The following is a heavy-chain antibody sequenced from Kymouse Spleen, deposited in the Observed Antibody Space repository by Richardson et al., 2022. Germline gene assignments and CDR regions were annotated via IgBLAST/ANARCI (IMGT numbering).Heavy chain of an antibody. CDR3: ARERLLWFGELSYYYYGMDV. CDR1: GGSISSSNW. CDR2: IYHSGST. D-gene: IGHD3-10*01. J-gene: IGHJ6*02. V-gene: IGHV4-4*02. Sequence: QVQLQESGPGLVKPSGTLSLTCAVSGGSISSSNWWSWVRQPPGKGLEWIGEIYHSGSTNYNPSLKSRVTISVDKSKNQFSLKLSSVTAADTAVYYCARERLLWFGELSYYYYGMDVWGQGTTVTVSS.